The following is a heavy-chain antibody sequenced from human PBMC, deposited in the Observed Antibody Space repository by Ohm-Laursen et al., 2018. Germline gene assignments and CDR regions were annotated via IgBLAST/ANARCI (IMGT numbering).Heavy chain of an antibody. V-gene: IGHV3-9*01. CDR2: ISRNSGSI. CDR1: GFTVDDYA. J-gene: IGHJ6*02. Sequence: SLRLSCAATGFTVDDYAMHWVRQAPGKGLEWVSGISRNSGSIGYADSVKGRFTISRDNAKNSLYLQMNSLRAEDTALYYCAKDSSGGYYGMHVWGQGTTVTVSS. CDR3: AKDSSGGYYGMHV. D-gene: IGHD3-10*01.